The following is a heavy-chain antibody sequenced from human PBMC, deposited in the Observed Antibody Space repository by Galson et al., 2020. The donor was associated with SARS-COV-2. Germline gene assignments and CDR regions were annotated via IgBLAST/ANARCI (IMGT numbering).Heavy chain of an antibody. CDR1: GFTFSSYG. Sequence: GGSLRLSCAASGFTFSSYGMHWVRQAPGKGLEWVAVIWYDGSNKYSADSVKGRFTISSDNSKNTLYLQMNTLRAEDTAVYYCAKDLEYKRYYMDFWGKGTTVSVSS. V-gene: IGHV3-33*06. D-gene: IGHD1-1*01. CDR3: AKDLEYKRYYMDF. CDR2: IWYDGSNK. J-gene: IGHJ6*03.